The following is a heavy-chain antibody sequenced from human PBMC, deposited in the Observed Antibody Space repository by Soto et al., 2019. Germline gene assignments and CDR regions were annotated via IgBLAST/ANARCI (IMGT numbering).Heavy chain of an antibody. J-gene: IGHJ6*02. CDR1: GFIFSNFG. Sequence: PGGSLRLSCAVSGFIFSNFGMHWVRQAPGKGLEWVAVIWYDGSNEYYADSVKGRFTISKDNSKNTLYLQMNSLRAEDTAVYYCARDDIPGRAVATYGMDVWGQGTTVTVSS. V-gene: IGHV3-33*01. D-gene: IGHD6-19*01. CDR2: IWYDGSNE. CDR3: ARDDIPGRAVATYGMDV.